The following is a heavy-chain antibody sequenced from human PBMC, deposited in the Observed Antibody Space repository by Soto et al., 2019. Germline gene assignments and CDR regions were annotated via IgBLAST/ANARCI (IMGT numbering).Heavy chain of an antibody. V-gene: IGHV3-30-3*01. D-gene: IGHD3-10*01. CDR2: ISYDGSNK. Sequence: QVQLVESGGGVVQPGRSLRLSCAAPGFTFSSYAMHWVRQAPGKGLEWVAVISYDGSNKYYADSVKGRFTISRDNSKNTLYLQMNSLRAEDTAVYYCARGDGDSGYYFDYWGQGTLVTVSS. J-gene: IGHJ4*02. CDR1: GFTFSSYA. CDR3: ARGDGDSGYYFDY.